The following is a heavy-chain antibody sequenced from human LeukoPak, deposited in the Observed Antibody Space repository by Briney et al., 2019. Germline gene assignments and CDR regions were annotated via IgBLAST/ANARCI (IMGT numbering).Heavy chain of an antibody. CDR3: ARDSVVVVTAIAVRVGY. J-gene: IGHJ4*02. Sequence: PGGSLRLSCAASGFTFSSYGMHWVRQAPGKGLEWVAVIWYDGSNKYYADSVKGRFTISRDNSKNTLYLQMNSLRAEDTAVYYCARDSVVVVTAIAVRVGYWGQGTLVTVSS. CDR1: GFTFSSYG. V-gene: IGHV3-33*08. CDR2: IWYDGSNK. D-gene: IGHD2-21*02.